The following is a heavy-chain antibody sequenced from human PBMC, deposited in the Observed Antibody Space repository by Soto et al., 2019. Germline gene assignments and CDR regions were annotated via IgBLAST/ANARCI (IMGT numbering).Heavy chain of an antibody. CDR1: GFTFSRYW. CDR3: ARLPVDPVTSLDY. V-gene: IGHV3-74*01. J-gene: IGHJ4*02. CDR2: INSDGSSI. Sequence: EVQLVESGGDLVQPGGFLRLSCATSGFTFSRYWMHWVRQVPGKGLVWVSRINSDGSSISYSDSVKGRFTISRDNAKKTLYLQMNSLRVEDSAVYYCARLPVDPVTSLDYWGQGTLVTVSS. D-gene: IGHD5-18*01.